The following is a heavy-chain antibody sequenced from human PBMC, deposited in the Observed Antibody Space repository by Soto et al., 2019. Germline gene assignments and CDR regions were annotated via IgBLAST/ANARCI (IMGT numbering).Heavy chain of an antibody. CDR3: ARVDTAMVDAFDI. D-gene: IGHD5-18*01. Sequence: ASVKVSCKASGYTFTSYAMHWVRQAPGQRREWMGWINAGNGNTKYSQKFQGRVTITRDTSASTAYMELSSLRSEDTAVYYCARVDTAMVDAFDIWGQGTMVTVSS. J-gene: IGHJ3*02. CDR1: GYTFTSYA. V-gene: IGHV1-3*01. CDR2: INAGNGNT.